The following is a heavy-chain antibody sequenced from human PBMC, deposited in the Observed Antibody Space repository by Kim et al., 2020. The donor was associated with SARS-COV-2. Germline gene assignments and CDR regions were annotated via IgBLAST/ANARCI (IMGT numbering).Heavy chain of an antibody. V-gene: IGHV3-30*02. J-gene: IGHJ4*02. CDR3: AKAEAYDY. Sequence: DGSKKYYADSVKGRFTIPRANSKTTLYLQMNSLRAEDTAVYYCAKAEAYDYWGQGTLVTVSS. CDR2: DGSKK.